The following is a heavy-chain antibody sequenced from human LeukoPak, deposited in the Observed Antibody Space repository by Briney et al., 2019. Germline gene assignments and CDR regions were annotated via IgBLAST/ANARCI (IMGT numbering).Heavy chain of an antibody. V-gene: IGHV3-30*03. CDR2: ISYDGSNK. CDR1: GFTFSSYG. J-gene: IGHJ4*02. D-gene: IGHD4-17*01. Sequence: PGRSLRLSCAASGFTFSSYGMHWVRQAPGKGLEWVAVISYDGSNKYYADSVKGRFTISRDNSKNTLYLQMNSLRAEDTAVYYCARVATVTVFDYWGQGTLVTVSS. CDR3: ARVATVTVFDY.